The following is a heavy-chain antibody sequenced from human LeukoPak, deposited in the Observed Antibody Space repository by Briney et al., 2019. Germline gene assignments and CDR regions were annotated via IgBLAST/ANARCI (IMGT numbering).Heavy chain of an antibody. D-gene: IGHD1-26*01. CDR1: GFTFSSYE. J-gene: IGHJ3*02. CDR2: IYSDGST. V-gene: IGHV3-53*01. CDR3: ARELREHGVFDT. Sequence: GGSLRLSCAASGFTFSSYEMNWVRQAPGKGLEWVSEIYSDGSTYYAASVRGRFSISRDNSKNTVYLQMNSLRAEDTAVYYCARELREHGVFDTWGRGTMVTVSS.